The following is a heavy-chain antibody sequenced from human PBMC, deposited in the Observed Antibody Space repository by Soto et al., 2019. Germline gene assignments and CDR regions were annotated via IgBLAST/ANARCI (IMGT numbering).Heavy chain of an antibody. CDR1: GGFVNSDTNS. V-gene: IGHV4-61*01. D-gene: IGHD2-15*01. J-gene: IGHJ6*02. Sequence: QVQLQESGPGLVKPSETLALTCTVSGGFVNSDTNSWSWIRQNPVKRLEWIGCIYSGGSTKNPSLRSRVTMSVDTYKNQFSLTLRSVIVADTAVYHCARFVRSCSAPTCSTRADVWGQGITVTVSS. CDR2: IYSGGST. CDR3: ARFVRSCSAPTCSTRADV.